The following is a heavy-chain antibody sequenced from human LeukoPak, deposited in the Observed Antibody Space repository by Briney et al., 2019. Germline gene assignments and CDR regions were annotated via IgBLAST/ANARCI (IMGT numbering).Heavy chain of an antibody. CDR3: ARTYEPWYSSSWYSLDY. CDR2: ISSSSSYI. Sequence: GSLRLSCAASGFTFSSYSMNWVRQAPGKGLEWVSSISSSSSYIYYADSVKGRFTISRDNAKNSLYLQMNSLRAEDTAVYYCARTYEPWYSSSWYSLDYWGQGTLVTVPS. J-gene: IGHJ4*02. CDR1: GFTFSSYS. V-gene: IGHV3-21*01. D-gene: IGHD6-13*01.